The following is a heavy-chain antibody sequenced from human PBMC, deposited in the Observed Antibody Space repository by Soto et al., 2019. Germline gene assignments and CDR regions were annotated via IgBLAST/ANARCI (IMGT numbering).Heavy chain of an antibody. D-gene: IGHD6-19*01. CDR2: IIPIFGTA. J-gene: IGHJ4*02. V-gene: IGHV1-69*12. Sequence: QVQLVQSGAEVKKPGSSVKVSCKASGGTFSSYAISWVRQAPGQGLEWMGGIIPIFGTANYAQKFQGRVTITADEATSTAYMELSSLRSEDTVGYYCASLPVADLYRAYWGQGTLVTVSS. CDR3: ASLPVADLYRAY. CDR1: GGTFSSYA.